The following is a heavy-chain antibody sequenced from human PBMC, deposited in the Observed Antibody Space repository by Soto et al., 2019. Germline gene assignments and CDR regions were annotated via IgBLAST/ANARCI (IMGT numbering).Heavy chain of an antibody. CDR3: AKGVQSLSYCSGGTFSDY. Sequence: EVQLLESGGDLVQPGGSLRLSCAVSGFSFSSYAMSWVRQAPGKGLEWVSTISGSGAATYSADSVRGRFTISRDNSRNTLYLQMNSLRAEDTAVYYCAKGVQSLSYCSGGTFSDYWGQGTPVTVSS. J-gene: IGHJ4*02. CDR2: ISGSGAAT. D-gene: IGHD2-15*01. V-gene: IGHV3-23*01. CDR1: GFSFSSYA.